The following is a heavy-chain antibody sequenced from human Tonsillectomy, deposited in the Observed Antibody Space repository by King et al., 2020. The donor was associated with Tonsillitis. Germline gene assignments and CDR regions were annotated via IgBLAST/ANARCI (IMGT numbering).Heavy chain of an antibody. D-gene: IGHD3-10*01. CDR1: GFTFSSYS. CDR2: ISSSSSNI. CDR3: ARGGDYYGSGRFGDAFDI. J-gene: IGHJ3*02. Sequence: EVQLVESGGGLVKPGGSLRLSCAASGFTFSSYSMNWVRQAPGKGLEWVSSISSSSSNIYYADSVKGRFTISRDNAKNSLYLQMNSLRAEDTAIYYCARGGDYYGSGRFGDAFDIGGQGTIVTVSS. V-gene: IGHV3-21*01.